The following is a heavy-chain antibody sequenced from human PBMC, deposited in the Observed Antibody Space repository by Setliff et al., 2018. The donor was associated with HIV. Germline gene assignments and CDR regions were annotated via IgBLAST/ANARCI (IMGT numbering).Heavy chain of an antibody. V-gene: IGHV4-38-2*01. CDR1: GYSISNIHY. J-gene: IGHJ4*02. Sequence: TLSLTCDVSGYSISNIHYWGWIRQPPGKGLECLGNIYDGGTTYHNPSLKGRVTISIDTSKAQFSLKLISVTAADTAVYYCVRRDVSFLFGQFDSWGQGILVTVSS. D-gene: IGHD3-10*02. CDR2: IYDGGTT. CDR3: VRRDVSFLFGQFDS.